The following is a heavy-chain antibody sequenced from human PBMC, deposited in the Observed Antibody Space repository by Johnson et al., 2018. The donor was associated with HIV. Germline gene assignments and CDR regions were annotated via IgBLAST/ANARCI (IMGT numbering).Heavy chain of an antibody. D-gene: IGHD6-13*01. CDR3: ARGKGAAAAEAFDI. J-gene: IGHJ3*02. CDR2: ISNSGHAT. CDR1: GFTFSTYV. V-gene: IGHV3-13*01. Sequence: VQLVESGGGLVQPGGSLRLSCAGSGFTFSTYVMTWVRQAPGKGLEWVSVISNSGHATDYPGSVKGLFTISRETAKNSLYLQMNSLRAGDTAVYYCARGKGAAAAEAFDIWGQGTMVTVSS.